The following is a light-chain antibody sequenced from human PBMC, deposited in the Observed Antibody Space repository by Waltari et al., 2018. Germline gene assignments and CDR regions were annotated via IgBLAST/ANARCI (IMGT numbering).Light chain of an antibody. CDR1: QSIGCW. V-gene: IGKV1-5*03. Sequence: DIQMTQSASTLSASVGDRVTITCRARQSIGCWWAWYLLKPGKAPKLLVYKASRLERGFPSRFSGSGSGTEFTLTISSLQPEDFATYYCKQYKTFLLTFGGGTKVDIK. J-gene: IGKJ4*01. CDR3: KQYKTFLLT. CDR2: KAS.